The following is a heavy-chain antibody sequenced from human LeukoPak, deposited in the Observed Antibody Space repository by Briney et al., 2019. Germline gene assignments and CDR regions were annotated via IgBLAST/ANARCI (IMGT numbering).Heavy chain of an antibody. CDR3: ARTTEGGYTYGYFYYYYMDV. J-gene: IGHJ6*03. CDR1: GGSISSGSYY. D-gene: IGHD5-18*01. Sequence: SETLSLTCTVSGGSISSGSYYWSWIRQPAGKGLEWIGRIYTSGSTNYNPSLKSRVTISVDTSKNQFSLKLTSVTAADTAVYYCARTTEGGYTYGYFYYYYMDVWGKGATVTISS. CDR2: IYTSGST. V-gene: IGHV4-61*02.